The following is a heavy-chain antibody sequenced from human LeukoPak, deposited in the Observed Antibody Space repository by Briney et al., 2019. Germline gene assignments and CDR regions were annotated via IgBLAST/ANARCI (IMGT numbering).Heavy chain of an antibody. Sequence: SETLSLTCTVSGGSISNYYWTWIRQPPGKGLEWIGYIYYSGSTNYNPSLKSRVTISVDTSKNQFSLKLSSVTAADTAVYYCARDGNYGETFDYWGQGTLVTVSS. V-gene: IGHV4-59*01. CDR1: GGSISNYY. D-gene: IGHD4-17*01. J-gene: IGHJ4*02. CDR3: ARDGNYGETFDY. CDR2: IYYSGST.